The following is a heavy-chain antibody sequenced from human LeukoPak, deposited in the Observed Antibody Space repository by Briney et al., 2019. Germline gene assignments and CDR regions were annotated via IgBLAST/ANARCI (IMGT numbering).Heavy chain of an antibody. V-gene: IGHV3-30*18. Sequence: GGSLRLSCAASGFTFSNYGMHWVRQAPGKGLEWVALMSYDGSSKYYADSVKGRFTISRDNSKNTLYLQINSLRAEDTAVYYCAKDRLGFGEFNFDYWGQGTLVTVSS. CDR3: AKDRLGFGEFNFDY. D-gene: IGHD3-10*01. CDR1: GFTFSNYG. CDR2: MSYDGSSK. J-gene: IGHJ4*02.